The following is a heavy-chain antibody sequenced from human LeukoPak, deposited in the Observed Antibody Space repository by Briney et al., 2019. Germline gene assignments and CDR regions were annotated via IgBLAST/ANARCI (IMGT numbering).Heavy chain of an antibody. Sequence: GGSLRLSCAASGFTFSSYSMNWVRQAPGKGLEWASSITSDSSFIFYADSVKGRFTISRDNAKNSLYLQMNTLRAEDTAVYYCARAVTYCSGGSCYSGLPSAYWGQGTLVTVSS. D-gene: IGHD2-15*01. CDR2: ITSDSSFI. J-gene: IGHJ4*02. CDR1: GFTFSSYS. V-gene: IGHV3-21*01. CDR3: ARAVTYCSGGSCYSGLPSAY.